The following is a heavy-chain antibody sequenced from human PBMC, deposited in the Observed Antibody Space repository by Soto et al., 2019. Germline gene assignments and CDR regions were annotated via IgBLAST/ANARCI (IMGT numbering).Heavy chain of an antibody. J-gene: IGHJ4*02. D-gene: IGHD6-13*01. CDR1: GGSISSSGYH. Sequence: QLQLQESGPGLVKPSETLSLICTVSGGSISSSGYHWGWIRQPPGKGLEWIGSIYYSGSTTYNPSLKSRVIISADTSKNHFSLNLSSMTAADTAVYYCAVIAAAGSLSDYWGQGTLVTVSS. CDR2: IYYSGST. V-gene: IGHV4-39*02. CDR3: AVIAAAGSLSDY.